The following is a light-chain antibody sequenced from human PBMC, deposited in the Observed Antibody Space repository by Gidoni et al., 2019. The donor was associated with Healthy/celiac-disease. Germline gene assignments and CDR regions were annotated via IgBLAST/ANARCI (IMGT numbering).Light chain of an antibody. V-gene: IGKV3-15*01. CDR1: QSVSSN. CDR2: GAS. Sequence: EIVMTQSPATLSVSPGERATLSCRASQSVSSNLAWYQQKPGQAPRLLIYGASTRATGIPARFSGSGSGTEFTLTISSLQYEDFAVYYCQQYNSWPPLTFGGGTKVEI. J-gene: IGKJ4*01. CDR3: QQYNSWPPLT.